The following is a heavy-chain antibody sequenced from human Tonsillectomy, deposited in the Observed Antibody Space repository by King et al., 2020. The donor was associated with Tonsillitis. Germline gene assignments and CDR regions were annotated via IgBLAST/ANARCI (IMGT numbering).Heavy chain of an antibody. CDR1: GDSVSSYSAA. J-gene: IGHJ6*03. CDR2: TYYRSKWYN. V-gene: IGHV6-1*01. CDR3: ASGRLWVVDYYYMDV. D-gene: IGHD1-26*01. Sequence: VQLQQSGPGLVKPSQTLSLTCAISGDSVSSYSAAWNWIRQSPSRGLEWLGRTYYRSKWYNGFAGSVKSRITINPDTSKNQFSLQLNSVTPEDTAVYYGASGRLWVVDYYYMDVWGKGTTVTVSS.